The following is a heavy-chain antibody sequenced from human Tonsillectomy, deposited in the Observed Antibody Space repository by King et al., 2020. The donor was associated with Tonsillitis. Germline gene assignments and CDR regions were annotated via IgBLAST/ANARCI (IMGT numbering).Heavy chain of an antibody. V-gene: IGHV7-4-1*02. CDR1: GYTFSTYS. CDR2: INTNTGNT. CDR3: ASSFGYSSSWFDFEY. D-gene: IGHD6-13*01. Sequence: VQLVQSGSELKKPGASVKVSCKASGYTFSTYSMNWVRQAPGQGLEWMGWINTNTGNTTYAQGFTGRFVFSLDTSVSPAYLQISSLKAEDTAVYYCASSFGYSSSWFDFEYWGQGTLVTVSS. J-gene: IGHJ4*02.